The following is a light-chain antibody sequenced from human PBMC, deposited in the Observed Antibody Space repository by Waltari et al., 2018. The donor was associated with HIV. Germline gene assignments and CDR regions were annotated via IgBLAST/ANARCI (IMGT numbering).Light chain of an antibody. CDR1: SSNVGRNA. J-gene: IGLJ2*01. Sequence: QSALTQPPSASGPPGQRVTIPCSGSSSNVGRNAVYWYQKFPGSAPQLVIYGDNQRPPGVSDRFSGSKSGAAASLAISGLRSEDEADFYCSTWDDSLKDVLFGGGTKLTVL. CDR2: GDN. CDR3: STWDDSLKDVL. V-gene: IGLV1-47*01.